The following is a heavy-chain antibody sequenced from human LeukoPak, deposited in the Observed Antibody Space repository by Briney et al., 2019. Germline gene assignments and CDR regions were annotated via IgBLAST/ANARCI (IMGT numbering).Heavy chain of an antibody. CDR1: GYRFTTYW. V-gene: IGHV5-51*01. Sequence: GESLKISCKGSGYRFTTYWIVWVRQMPGKGLEWMGIIYPDDSDTRNSPSFQGQVTISADKSISTAYLQWSSLKASDTAMYYCARLAAAGGNPYYLDYWGRGTQVTVSS. CDR2: IYPDDSDT. J-gene: IGHJ4*02. D-gene: IGHD6-25*01. CDR3: ARLAAAGGNPYYLDY.